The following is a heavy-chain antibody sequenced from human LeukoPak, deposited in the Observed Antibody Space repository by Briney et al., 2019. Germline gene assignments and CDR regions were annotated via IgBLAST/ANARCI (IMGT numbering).Heavy chain of an antibody. Sequence: SETLSLTCAVSGGSIGSGGYSWSWIRQPPGKGLEWIGYIYHSGSTYYNPSLKSRVTISVDRSKNQFSLELSSVTAADTAVYYCARAAGRDYYDSSGPVDYWGQGTLVTVSS. J-gene: IGHJ4*02. CDR1: GGSIGSGGYS. V-gene: IGHV4-30-2*01. CDR2: IYHSGST. CDR3: ARAAGRDYYDSSGPVDY. D-gene: IGHD3-22*01.